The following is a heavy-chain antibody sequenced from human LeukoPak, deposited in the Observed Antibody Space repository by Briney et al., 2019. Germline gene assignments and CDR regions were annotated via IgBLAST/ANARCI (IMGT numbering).Heavy chain of an antibody. CDR1: GGSISSSSYY. J-gene: IGHJ5*02. D-gene: IGHD1-14*01. CDR3: ARDGYYRVNWFDP. V-gene: IGHV4-39*07. Sequence: PSETLSLTCTVSGGSISSSSYYWGWIRQPPGKGLEWIGSIYYSGSTYYNPSLKSRVTISVDTSKNQFSLKLSSVTAADTAVYYCARDGYYRVNWFDPWAREPWSPSPQ. CDR2: IYYSGST.